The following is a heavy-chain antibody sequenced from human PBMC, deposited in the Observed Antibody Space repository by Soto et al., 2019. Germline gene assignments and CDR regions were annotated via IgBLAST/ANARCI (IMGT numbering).Heavy chain of an antibody. CDR3: AGFQLVGVEHFDY. CDR2: IYYSGST. D-gene: IGHD6-6*01. Sequence: SETLSLTCTVSGCSISSGGYYWSWIRQHPGKGLEWIGYIYYSGSTYYNPSLKSRVTISVDTSKNQFSLKLSSVTAADTAVYYCAGFQLVGVEHFDYWGQGTLVTVSS. J-gene: IGHJ4*02. V-gene: IGHV4-31*03. CDR1: GCSISSGGYY.